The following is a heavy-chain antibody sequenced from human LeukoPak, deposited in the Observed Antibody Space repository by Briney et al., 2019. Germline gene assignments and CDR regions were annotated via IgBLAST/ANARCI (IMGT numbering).Heavy chain of an antibody. V-gene: IGHV2-70*11. CDR2: IDWDDDK. CDR3: VRTAGATTPDY. J-gene: IGHJ4*02. D-gene: IGHD1-26*01. CDR1: GFSLSTSGMC. Sequence: SGPALLKPTQTLTLTCTFSGFSLSTSGMCVNWIRQPPGKAVEWLARIDWDDDKYYSTSLKTRLTISKDTSKNQVVLTMTNMDPVDTATYYYVRTAGATTPDYWGQGTLVTVSS.